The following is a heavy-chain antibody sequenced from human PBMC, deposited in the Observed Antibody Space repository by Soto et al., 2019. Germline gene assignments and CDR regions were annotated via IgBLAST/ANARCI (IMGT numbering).Heavy chain of an antibody. Sequence: EVQLVESGGGLVQPGGSLRLSCAASGFPFSSYSMNWVRQAPGKGLEWVSYISSSSSTIYYADSVKGRFTISRDNAKNSLYLQMNSLRDEDTAVYYCARGRGSSGWSKPYYYYGMDVWGQGTTVTVSS. CDR1: GFPFSSYS. J-gene: IGHJ6*02. CDR3: ARGRGSSGWSKPYYYYGMDV. V-gene: IGHV3-48*02. D-gene: IGHD6-19*01. CDR2: ISSSSSTI.